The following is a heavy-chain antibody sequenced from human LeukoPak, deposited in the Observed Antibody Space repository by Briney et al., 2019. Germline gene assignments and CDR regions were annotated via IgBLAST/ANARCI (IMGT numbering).Heavy chain of an antibody. D-gene: IGHD3-3*01. Sequence: SVKVSFKASGGTFSSYAISWVRQAPGQGLEWMGGIIPIFGTANFAQKFQGRVTITTDESTSTAYMELSSLRSEDTAVYYCARGGDYDFWSGYRRRGYYYYMDVWGKGTTVTVSS. V-gene: IGHV1-69*05. J-gene: IGHJ6*03. CDR3: ARGGDYDFWSGYRRRGYYYYMDV. CDR1: GGTFSSYA. CDR2: IIPIFGTA.